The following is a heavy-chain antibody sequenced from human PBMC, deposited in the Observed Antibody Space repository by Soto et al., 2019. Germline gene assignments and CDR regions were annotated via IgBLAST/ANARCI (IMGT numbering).Heavy chain of an antibody. D-gene: IGHD3-10*01. CDR2: ISGSGAST. Sequence: LRLSCAASGFTFSIYGMSWVRQAPGKGLQWVSGISGSGASTYYADSVKGRFTISRDSSKKTLYLQMNSLRAEDTAIYYCAKVSNPYGSGSYYAYFDYWGQGTLVTVSS. CDR1: GFTFSIYG. V-gene: IGHV3-23*01. CDR3: AKVSNPYGSGSYYAYFDY. J-gene: IGHJ4*02.